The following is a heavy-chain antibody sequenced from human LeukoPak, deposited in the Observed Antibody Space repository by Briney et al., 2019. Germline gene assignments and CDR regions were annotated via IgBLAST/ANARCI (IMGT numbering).Heavy chain of an antibody. CDR3: ARDFLSSSSFFDY. V-gene: IGHV4-34*01. CDR1: DGTFRGSY. CDR2: INHSGST. J-gene: IGHJ4*02. Sequence: SETLSLTSAVSDGTFRGSYWPCICDPPGRGLWWIGEINHSGSTNYNPSLKSRVTISVDTSKNQFSLKLSSVNAADTAVYYCARDFLSSSSFFDYWGQGTLVTVSS. D-gene: IGHD6-6*01.